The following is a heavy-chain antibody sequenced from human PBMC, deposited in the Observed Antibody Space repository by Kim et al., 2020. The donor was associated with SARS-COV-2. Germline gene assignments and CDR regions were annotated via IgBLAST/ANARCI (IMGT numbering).Heavy chain of an antibody. V-gene: IGHV1-46*01. CDR1: GYTFTSYY. CDR3: ARDYGSGPLRGGYGMDV. D-gene: IGHD6-19*01. J-gene: IGHJ6*02. Sequence: ASVKVSCKASGYTFTSYYMHWVRQAPGQGLEWMGIINPSGGSTSYAQKFQGRVTMTRDTSTSTVYMELSSLRSEDTAVYYCARDYGSGPLRGGYGMDVWGQGTTVTVSS. CDR2: INPSGGST.